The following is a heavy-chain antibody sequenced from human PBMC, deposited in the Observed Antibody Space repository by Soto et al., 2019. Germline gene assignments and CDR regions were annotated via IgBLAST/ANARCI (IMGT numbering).Heavy chain of an antibody. CDR3: ARDWRYGSGSYAQFGP. CDR1: GYTFTSYY. Sequence: ASVKVSCKASGYTFTSYYMHCVRQSPLQGLEWMGIINPSGGSTSYAQKFQGRVTMTRDTSTSTVYMELSSLRSEDTAVYYCARDWRYGSGSYAQFGPWGQGTLVTVSS. D-gene: IGHD3-10*01. J-gene: IGHJ5*02. CDR2: INPSGGST. V-gene: IGHV1-46*01.